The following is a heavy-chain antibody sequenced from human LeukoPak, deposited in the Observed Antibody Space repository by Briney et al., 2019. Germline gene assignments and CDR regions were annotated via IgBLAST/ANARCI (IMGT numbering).Heavy chain of an antibody. CDR1: GGSISSSSYY. CDR3: ARGRGGITFGGVIVTFDY. J-gene: IGHJ4*02. Sequence: KPSETLSLTCTVSGGSISSSSYYWGWIRQPPGKGLEWIGSIYYSGSTYYNPSLKSRVTISVDTSKNQFSLKLSSVTAADTAVYYCARGRGGITFGGVIVTFDYWGQGTLVTVSS. CDR2: IYYSGST. V-gene: IGHV4-39*01. D-gene: IGHD3-16*02.